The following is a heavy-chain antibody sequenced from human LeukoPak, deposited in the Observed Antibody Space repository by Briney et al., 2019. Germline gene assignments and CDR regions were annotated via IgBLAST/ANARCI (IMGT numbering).Heavy chain of an antibody. J-gene: IGHJ4*02. Sequence: GGSLRLSCAASGNYWMHWVRQAPGKGLVWVSHVNSDGSWTSYADSVKGRFTISKDNAKNTVYLQMNSLRAEDMAVYYCVSFYETYWGRGTLVTVSS. CDR2: VNSDGSWT. CDR1: GNYW. V-gene: IGHV3-74*01. D-gene: IGHD2/OR15-2a*01. CDR3: VSFYETY.